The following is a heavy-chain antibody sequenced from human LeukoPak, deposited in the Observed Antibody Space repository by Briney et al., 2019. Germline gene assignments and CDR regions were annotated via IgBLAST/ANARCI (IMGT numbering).Heavy chain of an antibody. J-gene: IGHJ4*02. Sequence: SETLSLTCTVSGGSISSSSYYWGWMRQPPGKGLEWIGSIYYSGSTYYNPSLKSRVTISVDTSKNQFSLKLSSVTAADTAVYYCARQYYYDSSGYYPSFDYWGQGTLVTVSS. CDR3: ARQYYYDSSGYYPSFDY. D-gene: IGHD3-22*01. V-gene: IGHV4-39*01. CDR2: IYYSGST. CDR1: GGSISSSSYY.